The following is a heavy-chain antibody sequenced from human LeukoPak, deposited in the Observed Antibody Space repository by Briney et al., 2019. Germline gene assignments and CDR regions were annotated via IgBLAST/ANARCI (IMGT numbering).Heavy chain of an antibody. CDR1: DGSISSYY. J-gene: IGHJ4*02. CDR3: AKSGRYDILTGYYIDY. V-gene: IGHV4-59*01. D-gene: IGHD3-9*01. CDR2: IHYSGSS. Sequence: PSETLSLTCTVSDGSISSYYWSWIRQPPGKGLEWIGYIHYSGSSNYNPSLKSRVTISIDTSRNQFSLKLTSVTAADTAVYYCAKSGRYDILTGYYIDYWGQGALVTVSS.